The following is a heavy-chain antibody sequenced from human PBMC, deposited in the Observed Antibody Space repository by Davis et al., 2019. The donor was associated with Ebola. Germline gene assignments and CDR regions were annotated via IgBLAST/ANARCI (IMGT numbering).Heavy chain of an antibody. J-gene: IGHJ5*02. D-gene: IGHD6-19*01. V-gene: IGHV4-34*01. CDR3: ARGSLNWPGIAVASQGFDP. CDR1: GGSFSGYY. Sequence: SETLSLTCAVYGGSFSGYYWSWIRQPPGKGLEWIGEINHSGSTNYNPSLKSRVTISVDTSKNQFSLKLSSVTAADTAVYYCARGSLNWPGIAVASQGFDPWGQGTLVTVSS. CDR2: INHSGST.